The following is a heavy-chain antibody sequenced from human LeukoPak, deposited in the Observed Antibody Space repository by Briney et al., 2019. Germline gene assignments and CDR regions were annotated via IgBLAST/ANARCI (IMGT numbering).Heavy chain of an antibody. CDR1: GLTFRDAW. V-gene: IGHV3-15*01. CDR2: IRGRTYGGTA. D-gene: IGHD5-24*01. J-gene: IGHJ4*02. CDR3: AWMATVLSVDV. Sequence: PAGSLRLSCVVSGLTFRDAWISWGRQAPGKGLGLIGRIRGRTYGGTADFAAPVKGRSTPSRDDSKNTVYLQMNSMNTEDTAMYFCAWMATVLSVDVWGQGTLVTVSS.